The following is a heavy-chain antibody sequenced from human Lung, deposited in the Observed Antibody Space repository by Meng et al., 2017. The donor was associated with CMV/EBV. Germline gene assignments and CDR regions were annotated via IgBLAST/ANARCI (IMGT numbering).Heavy chain of an antibody. J-gene: IGHJ6*02. V-gene: IGHV1-18*04. CDR1: GYTFTSYG. D-gene: IGHD6-19*01. CDR3: ARAGSGWYSYYYGRDV. Sequence: ASVKVSCKASGYTFTSYGISWVRQAPGQGLEWMGWISAYNGNTNYAQKLQGRVTMTTDTSTSTAYMELRSLRSDDTAVYYCARAGSGWYSYYYGRDVWGQGTTVTVSS. CDR2: ISAYNGNT.